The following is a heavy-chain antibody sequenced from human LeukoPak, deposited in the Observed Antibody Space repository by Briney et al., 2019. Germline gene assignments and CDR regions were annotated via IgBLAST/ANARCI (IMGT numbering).Heavy chain of an antibody. Sequence: PGRSLRLSCVASGFSFSSYGMHWVRQAPGKGLEWVAGIWYDGSSKYYADSVKGRFTISRDTSKSTMYLQMNSLRAEDPAVYYCAKDLEGDADHWGQGTLVTVSS. CDR2: IWYDGSSK. CDR1: GFSFSSYG. V-gene: IGHV3-33*06. J-gene: IGHJ4*02. CDR3: AKDLEGDADH. D-gene: IGHD2-21*02.